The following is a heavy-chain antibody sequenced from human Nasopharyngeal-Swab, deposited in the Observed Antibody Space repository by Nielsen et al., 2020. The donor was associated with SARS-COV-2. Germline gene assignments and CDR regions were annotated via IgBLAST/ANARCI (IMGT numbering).Heavy chain of an antibody. CDR3: AKGRIAVAGPLDY. D-gene: IGHD6-19*01. Sequence: GESLKISCAAPGFTFSSYGMHWVRQAPGKGLEWVAVISYDGSNKYYADSVKGRFTISRDNSKNTLYLQMNSLRAEDTAVYYCAKGRIAVAGPLDYWGQGTLVTVSS. J-gene: IGHJ4*02. V-gene: IGHV3-30*18. CDR2: ISYDGSNK. CDR1: GFTFSSYG.